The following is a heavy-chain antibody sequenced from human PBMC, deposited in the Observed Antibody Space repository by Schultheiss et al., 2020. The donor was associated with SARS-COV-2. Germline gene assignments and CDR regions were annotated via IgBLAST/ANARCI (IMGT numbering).Heavy chain of an antibody. CDR3: AKIGDLLVIPLYCYFDL. CDR1: GFTFSNYV. CDR2: ISASSGST. Sequence: GESLKISCAASGFTFSNYVMSWVRQAPGKGLEWVSAISASSGSTYYADSAKGRFTISRDNSKNTLYLRMNSLRAEDTAVYYCAKIGDLLVIPLYCYFDLWGRGTLVTGSS. J-gene: IGHJ2*01. V-gene: IGHV3-23*01. D-gene: IGHD2-2*01.